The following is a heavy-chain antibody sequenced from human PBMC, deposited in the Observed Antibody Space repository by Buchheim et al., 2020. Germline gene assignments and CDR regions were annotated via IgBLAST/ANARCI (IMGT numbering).Heavy chain of an antibody. V-gene: IGHV3-48*01. CDR2: ISSSSSTI. J-gene: IGHJ5*02. Sequence: EVQLVESGGGLVQPGGSLRLSCAASGFTFSSYSMNWVRQAPGKGLEWVSYISSSSSTIYYADSVKGRFTISRDNAKNSLYLQMNSLRAEDTAVYYCARVFQPDYDFWSGYYGVDRFDPWGQGTL. CDR1: GFTFSSYS. D-gene: IGHD3-3*01. CDR3: ARVFQPDYDFWSGYYGVDRFDP.